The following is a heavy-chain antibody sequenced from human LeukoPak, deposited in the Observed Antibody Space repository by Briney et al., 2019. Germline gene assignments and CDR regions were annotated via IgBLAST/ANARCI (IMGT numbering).Heavy chain of an antibody. D-gene: IGHD6-6*01. J-gene: IGHJ5*02. Sequence: SETLSLTCTVSGGSISSHYWSWIRQPPGKGLEWIGYIYYSGSTNYNPSLKSRVTISVDTSKNQFPLKLSSVTAADTAVYYCATGPEYSSSEGWFDPWGQGTLVTVSS. CDR1: GGSISSHY. V-gene: IGHV4-59*11. CDR3: ATGPEYSSSEGWFDP. CDR2: IYYSGST.